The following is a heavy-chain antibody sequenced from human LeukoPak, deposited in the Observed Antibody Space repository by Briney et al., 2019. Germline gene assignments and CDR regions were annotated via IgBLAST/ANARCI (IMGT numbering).Heavy chain of an antibody. CDR1: GFTFDDYA. Sequence: GGSLRLSCAASGFTFDDYAMHWVRQAPGKGLEWVSGISWNSGSIGYADSVKGRFTISRDNSKNTLYLQMNSLRAEDTAVYYCAKDIVVVPAATYYYYGMDVWGQGTTVTVSS. CDR2: ISWNSGSI. CDR3: AKDIVVVPAATYYYYGMDV. J-gene: IGHJ6*02. D-gene: IGHD2-2*01. V-gene: IGHV3-9*01.